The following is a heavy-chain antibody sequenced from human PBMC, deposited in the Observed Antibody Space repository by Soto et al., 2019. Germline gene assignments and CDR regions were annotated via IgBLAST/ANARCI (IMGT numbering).Heavy chain of an antibody. CDR2: ISYDGSNK. V-gene: IGHV3-30-3*01. CDR3: ARDERDSGSLDY. D-gene: IGHD3-10*01. J-gene: IGHJ4*02. Sequence: GGSLRLSCAASGFTFSSYAMHWVRQAPGKGLEWVAVISYDGSNKYYADSLKGRFTISRDNSKNTLYLQMNSLRAEDTAVYYCARDERDSGSLDYWGQGTLVTVSS. CDR1: GFTFSSYA.